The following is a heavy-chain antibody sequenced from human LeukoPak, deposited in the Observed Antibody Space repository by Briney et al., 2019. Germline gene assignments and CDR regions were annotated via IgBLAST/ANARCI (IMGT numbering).Heavy chain of an antibody. J-gene: IGHJ3*02. CDR1: GGSISGYY. V-gene: IGHV4-34*01. CDR2: INHSGST. Sequence: PSETLSLTCTVSGGSISGYYWSWIRQPPGKGLEWIGEINHSGSTNYNPSLKSRVTISVDTSKNQFSLNLSSVTAADTAVYYCARSCGGDCYSNRGNAFDIWGQGTMVTVSS. CDR3: ARSCGGDCYSNRGNAFDI. D-gene: IGHD2-21*01.